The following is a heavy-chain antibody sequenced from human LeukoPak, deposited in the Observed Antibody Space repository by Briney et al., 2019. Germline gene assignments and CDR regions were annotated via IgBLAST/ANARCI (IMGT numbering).Heavy chain of an antibody. D-gene: IGHD2-15*01. CDR2: INPNSGGT. V-gene: IGHV1-2*02. CDR1: GYTFTGYN. J-gene: IGHJ3*02. Sequence: ASVKVSCKASGYTFTGYNMHGVRQAPGQGLEWMGWINPNSGGTNYAQKFQGRVTMTRDTYISTAYMELSTLRSDDTAVYYCARPIYCSGGSCYSEGTFDIWGQGTMVTVSS. CDR3: ARPIYCSGGSCYSEGTFDI.